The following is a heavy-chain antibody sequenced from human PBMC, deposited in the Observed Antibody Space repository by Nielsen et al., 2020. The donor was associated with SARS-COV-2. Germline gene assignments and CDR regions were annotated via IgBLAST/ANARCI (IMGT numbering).Heavy chain of an antibody. CDR2: INPSGGST. V-gene: IGHV1-46*01. CDR1: GYTFTGYY. D-gene: IGHD3-10*01. CDR3: ARERVLWFGLFDY. J-gene: IGHJ4*02. Sequence: ASVKVSCKASGYTFTGYYMHWVRQAPGQGLEWMGIINPSGGSTSYAQKFQGRVTMARDTSTSTVYMELSSLRSEDTAVYYCARERVLWFGLFDYWGQGTLVTVSS.